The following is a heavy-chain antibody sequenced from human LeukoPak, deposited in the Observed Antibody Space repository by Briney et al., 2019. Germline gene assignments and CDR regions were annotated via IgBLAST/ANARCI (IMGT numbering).Heavy chain of an antibody. CDR2: IYHSGST. J-gene: IGHJ4*02. Sequence: SETLSLTCAVSGYSISSGYYWGWIRQPPGKGLEWIGSIYHSGSTYYNPSLKSRVTISVDTSKNQFSLKLSSVTAADTAVYYCASERKWLRLVDYWGRGTLVTVSS. D-gene: IGHD5-12*01. CDR1: GYSISSGYY. CDR3: ASERKWLRLVDY. V-gene: IGHV4-38-2*01.